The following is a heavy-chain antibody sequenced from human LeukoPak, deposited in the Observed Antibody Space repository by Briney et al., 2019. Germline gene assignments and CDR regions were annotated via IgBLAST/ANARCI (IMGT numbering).Heavy chain of an antibody. J-gene: IGHJ3*01. CDR3: ARRLGTDPDPFDF. Sequence: GGSLRLSCAASGFTFTSYSMHWLRQAPGKGLEWVAVISYDGSHKYYADSVKGRFTISRDNSENILYLQMNSLRTEDTAVYFCARRLGTDPDPFDFWGQGTMVTVS. CDR2: ISYDGSHK. V-gene: IGHV3-30*04. CDR1: GFTFTSYS. D-gene: IGHD1/OR15-1a*01.